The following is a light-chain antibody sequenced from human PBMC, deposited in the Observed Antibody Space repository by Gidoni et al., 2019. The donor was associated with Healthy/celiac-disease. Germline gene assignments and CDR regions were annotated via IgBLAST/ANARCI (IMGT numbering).Light chain of an antibody. CDR1: QSVLYSSNNKNY. Sequence: DIVMTQSPDSLAVSLGERATINCKSSQSVLYSSNNKNYLAWYQQKPGQPPKLLIYWASTREPGVPDRFSGSGSGTDFTLTISSLQAEDVAVYYCQQYYSTPRHTFGQGTKLEIK. J-gene: IGKJ2*01. V-gene: IGKV4-1*01. CDR2: WAS. CDR3: QQYYSTPRHT.